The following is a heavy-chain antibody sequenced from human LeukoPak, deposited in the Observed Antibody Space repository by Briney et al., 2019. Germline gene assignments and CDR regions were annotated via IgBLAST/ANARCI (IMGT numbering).Heavy chain of an antibody. V-gene: IGHV3-23*01. CDR2: ISNTGGST. CDR1: GFTFYNYA. D-gene: IGHD5-24*01. CDR3: AREVGYNSHYFDY. Sequence: GGSLRLSCAASGFTFYNYAMSWVRQAPGKGLEWVSTISNTGGSTYYGDSVKGRFTISRDNSKNTLYLQMNSLRAEDTAVYYCAREVGYNSHYFDYWCQGTLVPVSS. J-gene: IGHJ4*02.